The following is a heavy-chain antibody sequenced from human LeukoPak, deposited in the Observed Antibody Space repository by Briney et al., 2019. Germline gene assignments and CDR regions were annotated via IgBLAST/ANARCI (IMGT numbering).Heavy chain of an antibody. V-gene: IGHV3-30*04. J-gene: IGHJ4*02. CDR2: ISYDGSNK. Sequence: GGSLGLSCAASGFTFSSYAMHWVRQAPGKGLEWVAVISYDGSNKYYADSVKGRFTISRDNSKNTLYLQMNSLRAEDTAVYYCARGTIYYGSGNYFDYWGQGTLVTVSS. CDR3: ARGTIYYGSGNYFDY. D-gene: IGHD3-10*01. CDR1: GFTFSSYA.